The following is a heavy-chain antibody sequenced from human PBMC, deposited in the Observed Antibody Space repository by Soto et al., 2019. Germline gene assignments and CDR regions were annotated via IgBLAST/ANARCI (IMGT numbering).Heavy chain of an antibody. D-gene: IGHD2-2*01. CDR3: AIYHLELFRFGY. CDR2: ISLYNGNT. V-gene: IGHV1-18*04. Sequence: ASVNVACKSYDLRSTRHCRSWVRQAPGQGLECMGWISLYNGNTNYAQQFQGRVTMTTDTSTSTAYMELRSLRSDDTAMYFCAIYHLELFRFGYWGQRTLVTASS. CDR1: DLRSTRHC. J-gene: IGHJ4*02.